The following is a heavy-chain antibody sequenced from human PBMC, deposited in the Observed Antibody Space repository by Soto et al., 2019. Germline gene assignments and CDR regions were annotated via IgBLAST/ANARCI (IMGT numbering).Heavy chain of an antibody. CDR2: ISGSGGST. D-gene: IGHD3-3*01. V-gene: IGHV3-23*01. CDR3: AKDFNMGLRFLDYAFDI. Sequence: GGSLRLSCAASGFTFSSYAMSWVRQAPGKGLEWVSAISGSGGSTYYADSVKGRFTISRDNSKNTLYLQMNSLRAEDTAVYYCAKDFNMGLRFLDYAFDIWGQGTMVTVSS. CDR1: GFTFSSYA. J-gene: IGHJ3*02.